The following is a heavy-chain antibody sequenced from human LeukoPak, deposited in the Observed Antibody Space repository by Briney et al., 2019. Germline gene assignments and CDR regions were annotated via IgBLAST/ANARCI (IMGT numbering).Heavy chain of an antibody. CDR3: ASIGGILTGSLDV. V-gene: IGHV4-30-2*01. CDR2: IYHSGST. CDR1: GGSISSGGYY. J-gene: IGHJ6*02. D-gene: IGHD3-9*01. Sequence: PSQTLSLTCTVSGGSISSGGYYWSWIRQPPGKGLEWIGYIYHSGSTYYNPSLKSRVTISVDRSKNQFSLKLSSVTAADTAVYYCASIGGILTGSLDVWGQGTTVTVSS.